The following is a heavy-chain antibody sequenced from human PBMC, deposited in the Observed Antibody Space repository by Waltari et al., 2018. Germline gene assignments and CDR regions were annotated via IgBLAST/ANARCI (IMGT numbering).Heavy chain of an antibody. Sequence: EVQLVESGGGSVQPGGSLRLACAASGVTFRNYWMHWVRQAQGKGLEWVANIKQDGSEKNYVDSVEGRFSISRDNAQNSLYLQMNSLRAEDTAIYYCVTGLTTVTAKDYFDHWGQGALVTVS. D-gene: IGHD4-17*01. V-gene: IGHV3-7*01. CDR3: VTGLTTVTAKDYFDH. CDR2: IKQDGSEK. CDR1: GVTFRNYW. J-gene: IGHJ4*02.